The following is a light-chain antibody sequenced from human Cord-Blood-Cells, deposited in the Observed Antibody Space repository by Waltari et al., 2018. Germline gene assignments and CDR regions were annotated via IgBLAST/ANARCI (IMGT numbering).Light chain of an antibody. CDR1: QSISSY. CDR3: QQSYSTPYT. J-gene: IGKJ2*01. CDR2: AAS. V-gene: IGKV1-39*01. Sequence: DIQMPQSPSSLSASVGDRVPITCRASQSISSYLNWYQQKPGKAPNLLIYAASSLQSGAPSRFSGSGSGTDFTLTISSLQSEDFSTYYCQQSYSTPYTCGQGTKLEIK.